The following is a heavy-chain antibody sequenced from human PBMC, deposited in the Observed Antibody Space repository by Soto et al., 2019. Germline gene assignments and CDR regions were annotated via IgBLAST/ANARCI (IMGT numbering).Heavy chain of an antibody. J-gene: IGHJ6*02. CDR1: GYRFTNYW. Sequence: PGESLKISCETSGYRFTNYWIAWVRQMPGKGLEWIGIIYPGDWDIRYSPSFQGQVTISADRSVSTAYLQWSSLKASDTAIYYCARKPGTSNYGLDVWGQGTTVTAP. D-gene: IGHD1-1*01. CDR3: ARKPGTSNYGLDV. V-gene: IGHV5-51*01. CDR2: IYPGDWDI.